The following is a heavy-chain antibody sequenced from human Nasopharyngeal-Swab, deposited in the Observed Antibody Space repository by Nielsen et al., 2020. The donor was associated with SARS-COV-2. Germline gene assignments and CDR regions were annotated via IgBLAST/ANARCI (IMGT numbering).Heavy chain of an antibody. Sequence: SLKISCAASGFAFDDYAMHWVRQAPGKGLEWVSGISWNSGSIGYADSVKGRLTTSRDNAKNSLYLQMNSLGAEDTALYYCAKGSSHYTSGWFDYWGQGTLVTVSS. V-gene: IGHV3-9*01. D-gene: IGHD6-19*01. J-gene: IGHJ4*02. CDR3: AKGSSHYTSGWFDY. CDR1: GFAFDDYA. CDR2: ISWNSGSI.